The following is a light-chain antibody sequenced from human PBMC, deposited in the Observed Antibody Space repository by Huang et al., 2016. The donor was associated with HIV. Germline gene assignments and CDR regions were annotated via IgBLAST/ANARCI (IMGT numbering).Light chain of an antibody. J-gene: IGKJ3*01. CDR1: QSVRSN. CDR2: EAS. CDR3: QQYDNWPPFT. V-gene: IGKV3-15*01. Sequence: EIVMTQSPGTLSVSPGERATLSCRASQSVRSNFAWYQQKPGQAPRLLIYEASTRATGVPARFIGSGSGTQFTLSISCLQSEDFAVYYCQQYDNWPPFTFGPGTKVDIK.